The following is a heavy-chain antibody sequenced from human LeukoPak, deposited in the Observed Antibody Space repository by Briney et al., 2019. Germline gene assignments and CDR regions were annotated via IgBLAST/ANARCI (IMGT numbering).Heavy chain of an antibody. D-gene: IGHD5-18*01. V-gene: IGHV4-61*02. CDR3: ARDPGEDTDMAAVY. Sequence: SQTLSLTCTVSGGSISSGSYYWSWIRQPAGKGLEWIGRIYTSGSTNYNPSLKSRVTISVDTSKNQFSLKLSSVTAADTAVYYCARDPGEDTDMAAVYWGQGTLVTVSS. CDR1: GGSISSGSYY. CDR2: IYTSGST. J-gene: IGHJ4*02.